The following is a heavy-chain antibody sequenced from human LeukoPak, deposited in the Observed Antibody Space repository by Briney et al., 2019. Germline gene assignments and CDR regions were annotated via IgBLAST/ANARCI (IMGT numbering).Heavy chain of an antibody. CDR3: AKDINSRRPGCSGGSCYGDY. D-gene: IGHD2-15*01. Sequence: QPGGSLRLSCVASGFTFSSYWMSWVRQTPGKGLEWVAVISYDGSNKYYADSVKGRFTISRDNSKNTLYLQMNSLRAEDTAVYYCAKDINSRRPGCSGGSCYGDYWGQGTLVTVSS. V-gene: IGHV3-30*18. J-gene: IGHJ4*02. CDR1: GFTFSSYW. CDR2: ISYDGSNK.